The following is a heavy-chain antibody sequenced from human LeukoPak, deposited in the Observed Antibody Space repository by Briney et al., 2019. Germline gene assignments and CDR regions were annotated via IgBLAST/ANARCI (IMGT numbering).Heavy chain of an antibody. CDR1: GFTFSDYY. J-gene: IGHJ4*02. V-gene: IGHV3-11*05. CDR3: ARDSSSIAVAGRFDY. CDR2: ISSSSSYT. D-gene: IGHD6-19*01. Sequence: GGSLRLSCAASGFTFSDYYMSWIRQAPGKGLEWVSYISSSSSYTNYADSVKGRFTISRDNAKNSLCLQMNSLRAEDTAVYYCARDSSSIAVAGRFDYWGQGTLVTVSS.